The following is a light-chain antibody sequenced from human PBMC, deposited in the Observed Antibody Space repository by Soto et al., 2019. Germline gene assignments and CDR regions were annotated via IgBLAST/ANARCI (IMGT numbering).Light chain of an antibody. J-gene: IGLJ1*01. CDR3: AAWDDSLNVLYV. V-gene: IGLV1-44*01. CDR1: SSNIGRNT. CDR2: SNN. Sequence: QSVLTQPPSASGTPGQRVTISCSGSSSNIGRNTVNWYQQLPGTAPKLLIYSNNRRPSGVPDRFSGSKSGTSAFLAISGLQSEDEADYYCAAWDDSLNVLYVFGTGTKVTVL.